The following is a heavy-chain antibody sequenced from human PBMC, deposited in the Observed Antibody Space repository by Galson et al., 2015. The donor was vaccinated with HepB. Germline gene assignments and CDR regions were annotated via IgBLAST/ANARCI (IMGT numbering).Heavy chain of an antibody. CDR3: ARDEGGFWSGPAIYYMDV. J-gene: IGHJ6*03. V-gene: IGHV3-33*01. CDR2: IWYDGSNK. CDR1: GFTFSSYG. Sequence: SLRLSCAASGFTFSSYGMHWVRQAPGKGLEWVAVIWYDGSNKYYADSVKGRFTISRDNSKNTLYLQMNSLRAEDTAVYYCARDEGGFWSGPAIYYMDVWGKGTTVTVSS. D-gene: IGHD3-3*01.